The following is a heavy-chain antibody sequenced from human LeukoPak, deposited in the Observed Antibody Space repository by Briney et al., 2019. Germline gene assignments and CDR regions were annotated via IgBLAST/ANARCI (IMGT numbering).Heavy chain of an antibody. CDR1: GGSISSGSYY. D-gene: IGHD6-19*01. J-gene: IGHJ4*02. CDR2: IYHNGNT. CDR3: ARDLRLSPYSGGWPLDY. Sequence: PSETLSLTCTVSGGSISSGSYYWSWIRQPPGKGLEWIGSIYHNGNTFYNPSLKSRITISVDTSKNQFSLKLSSVTAADTAVYYCARDLRLSPYSGGWPLDYWGQGTLVTVSS. V-gene: IGHV4-39*07.